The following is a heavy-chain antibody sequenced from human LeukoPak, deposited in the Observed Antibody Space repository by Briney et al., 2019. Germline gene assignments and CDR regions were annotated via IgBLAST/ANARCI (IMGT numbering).Heavy chain of an antibody. CDR3: ARVMYSYGQPDSIDY. V-gene: IGHV4-31*03. CDR1: GGSISSGGYY. Sequence: SETLSLTCTVSGGSISSGGYYWSWIRQHPGEGLEWIGYIYYSGSTYYNPSLKSRVTISVDTSKNQFSLKLSSVTAADTAVYYCARVMYSYGQPDSIDYWGQGTLVIVSS. CDR2: IYYSGST. J-gene: IGHJ4*02. D-gene: IGHD5-18*01.